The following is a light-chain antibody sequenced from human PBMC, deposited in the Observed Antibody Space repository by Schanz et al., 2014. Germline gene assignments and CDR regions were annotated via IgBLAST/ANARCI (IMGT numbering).Light chain of an antibody. CDR3: HQYNNWPPWT. CDR1: QSVSSN. CDR2: DAS. J-gene: IGKJ1*01. V-gene: IGKV3-20*01. Sequence: EVVLTQSPGALSLSPGDRATLSCRASQSVSSNLAWFQQKPGQAPRLLIYDASSRATGIPDRFSGSGSGTDFTLTISRLEPEDFAVYYCHQYNNWPPWTFGQGTKVEIK.